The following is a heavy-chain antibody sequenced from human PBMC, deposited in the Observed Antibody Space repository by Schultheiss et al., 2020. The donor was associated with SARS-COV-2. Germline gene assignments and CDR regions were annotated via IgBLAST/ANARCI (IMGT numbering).Heavy chain of an antibody. CDR2: IYYSGST. CDR3: ASRGTIFGVVTHNWFDP. V-gene: IGHV4-31*03. CDR1: GGSISSGGYY. Sequence: SQTLSLTCTVSGGSISSGGYYWSWIRQHPGKGLEWIGYIYYSGSTYYNPSLKSRVTISVDTSKNQFSLKLSSVTAADTAVYYCASRGTIFGVVTHNWFDPWGQGTLVTVSS. D-gene: IGHD3-3*01. J-gene: IGHJ5*02.